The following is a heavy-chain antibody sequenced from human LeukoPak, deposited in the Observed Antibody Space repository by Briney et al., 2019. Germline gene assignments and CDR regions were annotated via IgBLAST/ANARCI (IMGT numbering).Heavy chain of an antibody. CDR1: GFSFSNSW. CDR2: IKYNGREK. Sequence: PGGSLRLSCVASGFSFSNSWMSWIRQAPGKGLEWVANIKYNGREKDYADSVKGRFSISRDNAKNSLLLQMNNLRAEDTALYYCAREATVAGWGIGFDPWGQGTLLTVSS. J-gene: IGHJ5*02. CDR3: AREATVAGWGIGFDP. D-gene: IGHD6-19*01. V-gene: IGHV3-7*01.